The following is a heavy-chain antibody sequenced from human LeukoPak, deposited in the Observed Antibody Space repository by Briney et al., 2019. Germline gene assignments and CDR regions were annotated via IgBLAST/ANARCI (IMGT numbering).Heavy chain of an antibody. J-gene: IGHJ4*02. CDR3: ARDDPQGQWLVLLVY. CDR1: GLTFRTYA. V-gene: IGHV3-30-3*01. Sequence: PGGSLRLSCAASGLTFRTYAMHWVRQAPGKGLEWVAVISYEGSNKYYADSVKGRFTISRDNSKNTLYLQMHSLRAEDTAVYYCARDDPQGQWLVLLVYWGQGTLVTVSS. CDR2: ISYEGSNK. D-gene: IGHD6-19*01.